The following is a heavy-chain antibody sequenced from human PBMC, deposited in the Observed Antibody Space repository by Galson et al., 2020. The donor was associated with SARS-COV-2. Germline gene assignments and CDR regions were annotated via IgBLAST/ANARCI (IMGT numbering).Heavy chain of an antibody. V-gene: IGHV3-64*01. CDR1: GFTFSRYA. J-gene: IGHJ6*02. Sequence: GGSLRLSCAASGFTFSRYAMYWVRQAPGTGLEFVSAISTNGHSTYYANSVKGRFTISRDNSKKTLYLQMGSLSAEDMAVYYCARSIPDDYGDPHYYYGMDVWGQGTTVTVSS. CDR3: ARSIPDDYGDPHYYYGMDV. CDR2: ISTNGHST. D-gene: IGHD4-17*01.